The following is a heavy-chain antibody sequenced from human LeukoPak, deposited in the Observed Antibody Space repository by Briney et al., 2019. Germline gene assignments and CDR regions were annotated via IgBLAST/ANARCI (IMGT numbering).Heavy chain of an antibody. V-gene: IGHV3-43D*03. CDR3: AKVMVRGEKRRGMNFDY. CDR2: ISWDGGST. J-gene: IGHJ4*02. CDR1: GFTFDDYA. Sequence: GGSLRLSCAASGFTFDDYAMHWVRQAPGKGLEWVSLISWDGGSTYYADSVKGRFTISRDNSKNSLYLQMNSLRAEDTALYYCAKVMVRGEKRRGMNFDYWGQGTLVTVSS. D-gene: IGHD3-10*01.